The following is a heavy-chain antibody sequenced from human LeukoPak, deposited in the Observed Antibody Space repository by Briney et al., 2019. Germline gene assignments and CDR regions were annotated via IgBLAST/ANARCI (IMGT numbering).Heavy chain of an antibody. Sequence: GGSLRLSCAASGFTFSSYAMSWVRQAPGKGLEWVSTLTGSGGSTNYADSAMGRFTISRDNSKNTLYLQMRSLGAEVTALYYCARDNDSSTYFYFDYWGQGTLVTVSS. D-gene: IGHD2/OR15-2a*01. CDR1: GFTFSSYA. V-gene: IGHV3-23*01. J-gene: IGHJ4*02. CDR2: LTGSGGST. CDR3: ARDNDSSTYFYFDY.